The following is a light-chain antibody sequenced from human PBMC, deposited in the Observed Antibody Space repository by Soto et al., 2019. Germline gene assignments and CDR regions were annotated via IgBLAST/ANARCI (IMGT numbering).Light chain of an antibody. CDR1: QSVSSY. J-gene: IGKJ5*01. CDR3: QQRSNWPST. V-gene: IGKV3-11*01. CDR2: DAS. Sequence: EIVLTRSPATLSLSPGERATLSCRASQSVSSYLAWYQQKPGQAPRLLIYDASNRATGIPARFSGSGSGTDFTLTISSLEPEDFAVYYCQQRSNWPSTFGQGTRLEIK.